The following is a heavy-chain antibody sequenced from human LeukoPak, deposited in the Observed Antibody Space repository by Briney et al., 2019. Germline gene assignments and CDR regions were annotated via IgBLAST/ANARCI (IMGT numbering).Heavy chain of an antibody. Sequence: SETLSLTCAVYGGSFSGYYWSWIRQPPGKGLEWIGEIYHSGSTNYNPSLKSRVTTSVDKSKNQFSLKLSSVTAADTAVYYCARSATPYSSGWFDYWGQGTLVTVSS. CDR2: IYHSGST. CDR1: GGSFSGYY. J-gene: IGHJ4*02. V-gene: IGHV4-34*01. D-gene: IGHD6-19*01. CDR3: ARSATPYSSGWFDY.